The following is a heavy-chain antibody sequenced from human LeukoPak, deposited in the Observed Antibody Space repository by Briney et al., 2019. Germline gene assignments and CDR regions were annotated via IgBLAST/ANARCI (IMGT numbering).Heavy chain of an antibody. CDR3: ARGGLKGYCSSTSCQDFDY. Sequence: PSETLSLTCTVSGGSISSYYWSWIRQPPGKGLEWIGYIYYSGSSNHNPSLKSRVTISVDTSKNQFSLKLSSVTAADTAVYYCARGGLKGYCSSTSCQDFDYWGQGTLVTVSS. CDR1: GGSISSYY. CDR2: IYYSGSS. J-gene: IGHJ4*02. D-gene: IGHD2-2*01. V-gene: IGHV4-59*01.